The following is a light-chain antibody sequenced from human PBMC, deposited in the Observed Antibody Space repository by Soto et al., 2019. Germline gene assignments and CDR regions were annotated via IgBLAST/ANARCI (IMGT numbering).Light chain of an antibody. CDR1: SSNIGAGYD. CDR3: QSYDSSLSGSVV. CDR2: GNS. Sequence: QLVLTQPPSVSGAPGQRVTISCTGSSSNIGAGYDVHWYQQLPGTAPKLLIYGNSNRPSGVPDRFSGSKSGTSASLAITGLQAEDEADYYCQSYDSSLSGSVVFGVGTQLTVL. J-gene: IGLJ2*01. V-gene: IGLV1-40*01.